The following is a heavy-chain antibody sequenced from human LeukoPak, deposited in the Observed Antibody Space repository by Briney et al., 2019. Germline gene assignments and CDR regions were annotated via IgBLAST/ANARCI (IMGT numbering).Heavy chain of an antibody. D-gene: IGHD5-24*01. CDR1: GGSISGSSYY. Sequence: SETLSLTCIVSGGSISGSSYYRGWIRQPPGKGLEWIGSIYYSGSTYYNPSLKSRVTISVDTSKNQFSLKLNSVTAADTAVYYCARDGDGFNSPYYFDSWGQGTLVTVSS. CDR2: IYYSGST. V-gene: IGHV4-39*07. CDR3: ARDGDGFNSPYYFDS. J-gene: IGHJ4*02.